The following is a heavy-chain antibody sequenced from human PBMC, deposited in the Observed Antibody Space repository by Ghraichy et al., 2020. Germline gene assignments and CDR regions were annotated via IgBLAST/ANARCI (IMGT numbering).Heavy chain of an antibody. D-gene: IGHD6-19*01. CDR1: GDSINVYY. Sequence: SETLSLTCTVSGDSINVYYWSWIRQPPGKGLEWIGYISYSGSINYNPSLKSRVTISLDTSKNQFSLKLSSVTAADTAVYYCARGTSGWSRGYYYYMDVWGKGTTVTVSS. CDR2: ISYSGSI. V-gene: IGHV4-59*01. CDR3: ARGTSGWSRGYYYYMDV. J-gene: IGHJ6*03.